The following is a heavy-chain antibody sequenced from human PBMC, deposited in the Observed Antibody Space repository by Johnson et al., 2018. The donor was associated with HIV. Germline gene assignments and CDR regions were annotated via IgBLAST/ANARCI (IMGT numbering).Heavy chain of an antibody. Sequence: VQLVESGGGVVQPGRSLRLSCAASGFTFSNAWMSWVRQAPGKGLEWVGRIKSKTHGGTTDYAAPVKGRFTISRDNSKNTLYLQMNSLRAEDTAVYYCAKEGTTMEVDIWGQGTMVTVSS. CDR1: GFTFSNAW. D-gene: IGHD5-18*01. V-gene: IGHV3-15*01. CDR2: IKSKTHGGTT. CDR3: AKEGTTMEVDI. J-gene: IGHJ3*02.